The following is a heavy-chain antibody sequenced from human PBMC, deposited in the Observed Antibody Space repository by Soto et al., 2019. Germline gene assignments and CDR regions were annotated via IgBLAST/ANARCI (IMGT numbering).Heavy chain of an antibody. J-gene: IGHJ5*02. CDR2: IYYSGST. CDR3: ASGLSSSWYQDKTNWFDP. CDR1: GGSISSGGYY. D-gene: IGHD6-13*01. V-gene: IGHV4-31*03. Sequence: QVQLQESGPGLVKPSQTLSLTCTVSGGSISSGGYYWSWIRQHPGKGLEWIGYIYYSGSTYYNPSLKRRVTISVDTSKNQFSLKLSSVTAADTAVYYCASGLSSSWYQDKTNWFDPWGQGTLVTVSS.